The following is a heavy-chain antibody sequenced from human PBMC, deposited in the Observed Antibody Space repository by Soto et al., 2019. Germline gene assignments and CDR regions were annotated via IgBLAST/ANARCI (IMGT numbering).Heavy chain of an antibody. D-gene: IGHD2-15*01. V-gene: IGHV5-51*01. CDR1: GYTFTRHW. Sequence: GESLKISCEGSGYTFTRHWIGWVRPQPGKGLEWVAVIYPGDSDARYSPSFQGQVTISADNSINTAYLQWSSLKASDTAIYFCARQDIVTAPVRAVYFDSWGQGTPVTVSS. CDR3: ARQDIVTAPVRAVYFDS. J-gene: IGHJ4*02. CDR2: IYPGDSDA.